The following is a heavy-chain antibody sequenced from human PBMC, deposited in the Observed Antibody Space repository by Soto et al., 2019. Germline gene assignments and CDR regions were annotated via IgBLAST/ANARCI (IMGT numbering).Heavy chain of an antibody. Sequence: GGSLGLSCAASGFTVSSNYMSWVRQAPGKGLEWVSVIYSGGSTYYADSVKGRFTISRDNSKNTLYLQMNSLRAEDTAVYYCARDHCSGGSCYYFDYWGQGTLVTVSS. CDR1: GFTVSSNY. V-gene: IGHV3-66*01. CDR3: ARDHCSGGSCYYFDY. CDR2: IYSGGST. D-gene: IGHD2-15*01. J-gene: IGHJ4*02.